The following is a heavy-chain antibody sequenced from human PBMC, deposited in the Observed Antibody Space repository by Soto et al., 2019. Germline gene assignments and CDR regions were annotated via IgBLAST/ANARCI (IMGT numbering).Heavy chain of an antibody. J-gene: IGHJ4*02. V-gene: IGHV3-30*03. CDR3: ARDVAMPTGFGLGY. CDR1: GFAFTNYG. CDR2: ISNDGSKK. D-gene: IGHD3-16*01. Sequence: QVQVVESGGNRVQPGTSLRLSGAASGFAFTNYGIHWVRQAPGKGLEWVAHISNDGSKKFYADSVKGRFTSSRDNSENTVYLQMTSLRPDDTAVFYCARDVAMPTGFGLGYWGQGTLVTVSS.